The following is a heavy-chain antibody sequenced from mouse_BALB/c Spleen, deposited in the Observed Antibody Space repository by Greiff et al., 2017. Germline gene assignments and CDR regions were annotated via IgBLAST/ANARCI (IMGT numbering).Heavy chain of an antibody. Sequence: EVQVVESGGGLVKPGGSLKLSCAASGFTFSSYAMSWVRQSPEKRLEWVAEISSGGSYTYYPDTVTGRFTISRDNAKNTLYLEMSSLRSEDTAMYYCARVEITAWFAYWGQGTLVTVSA. J-gene: IGHJ3*01. CDR1: GFTFSSYA. CDR2: ISSGGSYT. V-gene: IGHV5-9-4*01. CDR3: ARVEITAWFAY. D-gene: IGHD2-4*01.